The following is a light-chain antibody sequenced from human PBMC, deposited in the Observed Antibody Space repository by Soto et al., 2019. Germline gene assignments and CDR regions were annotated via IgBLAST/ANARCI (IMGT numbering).Light chain of an antibody. CDR2: EVS. V-gene: IGLV2-14*01. CDR3: SSYTSSGPV. Sequence: QSVLTQPASVSGSPGQSITISCTGTSSDVGGYNYVSWYQQHPGKGPKLMIFEVSNRPSGVSNRFSGSKSGNTASLTISGLQAEDEADYYCSSYTSSGPVFGGGTQLTVL. J-gene: IGLJ7*01. CDR1: SSDVGGYNY.